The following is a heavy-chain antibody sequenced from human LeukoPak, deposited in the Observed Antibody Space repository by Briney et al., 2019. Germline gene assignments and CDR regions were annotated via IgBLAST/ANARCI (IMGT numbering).Heavy chain of an antibody. CDR1: GFTFRRYW. D-gene: IGHD1-26*01. V-gene: IGHV3-7*01. CDR2: IKEDGSEK. Sequence: PGGSLRLSCVASGFTFRRYWMTWVRQAPGKKPEWVANIKEDGSEKYYDDSVRGRFTISRDNAKNTLYLDMNSLRAEDTAVYYCARDKIVGAASLDYWGQGTLVTVSS. J-gene: IGHJ4*02. CDR3: ARDKIVGAASLDY.